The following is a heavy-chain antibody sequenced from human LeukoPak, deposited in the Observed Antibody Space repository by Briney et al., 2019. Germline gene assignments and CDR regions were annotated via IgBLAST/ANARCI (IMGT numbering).Heavy chain of an antibody. CDR2: ISAYNGNT. CDR1: GYTFTSYD. Sequence: ASVKVSCKASGYTFTSYDISGVRGAPGQGLEWMGWISAYNGNTNYAQKLQGRVTMTTDTSTSTAYMELRSLRSDDTAVYYCARLLLAVAGKAPLGYWGQGTLVTVSS. J-gene: IGHJ4*02. V-gene: IGHV1-18*01. CDR3: ARLLLAVAGKAPLGY. D-gene: IGHD6-19*01.